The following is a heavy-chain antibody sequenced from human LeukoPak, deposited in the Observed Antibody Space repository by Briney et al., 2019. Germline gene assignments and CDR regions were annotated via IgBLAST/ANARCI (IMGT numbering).Heavy chain of an antibody. D-gene: IGHD3-16*01. CDR3: ARLISIMNGVGDY. CDR2: ISYDATNT. J-gene: IGHJ4*02. Sequence: PGRSLRLSCAASGFSFDNYAMNWARRAPGKGLEWVAVISYDATNTYYADFVEGRFTISRDNSNNTVFLQMSGLRTEDTALYYCARLISIMNGVGDYWGQGSAVIVSS. CDR1: GFSFDNYA. V-gene: IGHV3-30-3*01.